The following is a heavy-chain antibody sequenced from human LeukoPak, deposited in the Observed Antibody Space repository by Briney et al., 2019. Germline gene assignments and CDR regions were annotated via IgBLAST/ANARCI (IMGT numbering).Heavy chain of an antibody. CDR3: ATGRTYYYDSSGYYHFDY. V-gene: IGHV1-24*01. D-gene: IGHD3-22*01. CDR2: FDPEDGET. CDR1: GYTLTELS. Sequence: ASVKVSCKVSGYTLTELSMHWVRQAPGKGLEWMGGFDPEDGETIYAQKFQGRVTMTEDTSTDTAYMELSSLRSEDTAVYYCATGRTYYYDSSGYYHFDYWGQGTLVTVSS. J-gene: IGHJ4*02.